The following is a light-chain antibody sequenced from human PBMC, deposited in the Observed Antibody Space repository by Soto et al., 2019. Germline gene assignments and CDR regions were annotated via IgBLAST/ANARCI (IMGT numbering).Light chain of an antibody. CDR3: QKYNSAPRT. CDR2: AAS. V-gene: IGKV1-27*01. Sequence: DIKMTQSPSSLSASVGDRVTITCRASQGISNYLAWYQQKPGKVPKLLIYAASTLQSEVPSRFSGSGSGTDFTLTISSLQPEDVATYYCQKYNSAPRTVGQGTKVEIK. CDR1: QGISNY. J-gene: IGKJ1*01.